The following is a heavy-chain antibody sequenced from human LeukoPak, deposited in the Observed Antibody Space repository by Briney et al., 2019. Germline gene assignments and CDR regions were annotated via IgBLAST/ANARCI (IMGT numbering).Heavy chain of an antibody. D-gene: IGHD2-21*01. Sequence: GASVKVSCKASGYTFTSYYMHWVRQAPGQGLEWMGIINPSGGSTSYAQKFQGRVTITRDMSTSTVYMELSSLRSEDTAVYYCARVGGGETTRFDYWGQGTLVTVSS. CDR1: GYTFTSYY. CDR3: ARVGGGETTRFDY. J-gene: IGHJ4*02. CDR2: INPSGGST. V-gene: IGHV1-46*01.